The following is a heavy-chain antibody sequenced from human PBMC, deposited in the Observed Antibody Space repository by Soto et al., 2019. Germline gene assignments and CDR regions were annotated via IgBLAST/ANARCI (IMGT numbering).Heavy chain of an antibody. D-gene: IGHD3-10*02. CDR3: AGGVFPFDS. J-gene: IGHJ4*02. V-gene: IGHV4-34*01. CDR1: GGSFSGYY. CDR2: MNHSGST. Sequence: QVQLQQWGAGLLKPSETLSLTCAVYGGSFSGYYWSWIRQPPGKGLEWIGEMNHSGSTNYNPSLKCRVTISVDTSKTQFSLKLSSVTAADTAVYYCAGGVFPFDSWGLGTLVTVSS.